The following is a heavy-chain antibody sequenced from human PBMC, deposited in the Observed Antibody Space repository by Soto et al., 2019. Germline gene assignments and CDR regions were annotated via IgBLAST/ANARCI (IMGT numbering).Heavy chain of an antibody. J-gene: IGHJ3*02. D-gene: IGHD3-10*01. CDR1: GLTFGTYA. CDR2: ISDDGSKR. V-gene: IGHV3-30-3*01. CDR3: ATENYYFGISGPTTLGALDI. Sequence: GGSLRLSCVASGLTFGTYAMNWVRQAPGKGLEWVAVISDDGSKRFYADSVKGRFTISRDSPKNTLYLQMDSLRPEDTAIDFCATENYYFGISGPTTLGALDIWGQGTMVTVSS.